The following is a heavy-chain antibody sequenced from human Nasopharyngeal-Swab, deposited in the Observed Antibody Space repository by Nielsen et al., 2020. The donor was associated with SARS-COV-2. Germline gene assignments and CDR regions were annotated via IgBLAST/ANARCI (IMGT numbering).Heavy chain of an antibody. J-gene: IGHJ6*02. D-gene: IGHD3-3*01. CDR2: ITWNSDR. CDR1: GFTFDDYA. CDR3: ARGGEGYDFWSGYLPYYYYGMDV. Sequence: GGSLRLSCAATGFTFDDYAMHWVRQGPGKGLEWVSSITWNSDRVYADSVKGRFTISRDNAKNSLYLQMNSLRAEDTAVYYCARGGEGYDFWSGYLPYYYYGMDVWGQGTTVTVSS. V-gene: IGHV3-9*01.